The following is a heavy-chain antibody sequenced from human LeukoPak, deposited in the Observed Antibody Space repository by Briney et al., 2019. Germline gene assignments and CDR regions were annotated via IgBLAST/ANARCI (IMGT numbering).Heavy chain of an antibody. CDR1: GFTLNSYS. D-gene: IGHD2-2*02. Sequence: GGSLRLSCAASGFTLNSYSMTWVRQAPGKGLQWVASISSSSSYIYYSDSVKGRFTISRDNARNSLYLQMDTLRVEDTAVYFCARVARGSSCYSDRPNDYWGQGTLVTVSS. V-gene: IGHV3-21*01. J-gene: IGHJ4*02. CDR2: ISSSSSYI. CDR3: ARVARGSSCYSDRPNDY.